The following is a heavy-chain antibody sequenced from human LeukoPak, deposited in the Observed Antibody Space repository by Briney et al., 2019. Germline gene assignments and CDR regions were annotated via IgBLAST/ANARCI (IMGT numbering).Heavy chain of an antibody. J-gene: IGHJ4*02. D-gene: IGHD3-22*01. CDR1: GGSISSYY. CDR2: IYYSGST. V-gene: IGHV4-59*01. CDR3: ARHHERSGYRAVDY. Sequence: SETLSLTCTVSGGSISSYYWSWIRQPPGKGLEWIGYIYYSGSTNYNPSLKSRVTISVDTSMNQFSLKMSSVTSADTDVYYCARHHERSGYRAVDYWGQGTLVTVFS.